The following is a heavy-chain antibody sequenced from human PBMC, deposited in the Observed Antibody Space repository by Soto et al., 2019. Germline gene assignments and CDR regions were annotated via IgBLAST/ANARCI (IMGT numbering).Heavy chain of an antibody. Sequence: QVQLVESGGGVVQPGRSLRLSCAASGFTFSSYGMHWVRQAPGKGLEWVAVISYDGSNKYYADSVKGRFTISRDNSKNTLYLQMNSLRAEDTAVYYCAKDRGASSSSVLPDSWGQGTPVTVSS. V-gene: IGHV3-30*18. CDR3: AKDRGASSSSVLPDS. D-gene: IGHD6-6*01. CDR1: GFTFSSYG. CDR2: ISYDGSNK. J-gene: IGHJ4*02.